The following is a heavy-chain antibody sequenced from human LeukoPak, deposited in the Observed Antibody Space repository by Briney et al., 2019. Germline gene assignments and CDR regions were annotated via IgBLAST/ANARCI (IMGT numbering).Heavy chain of an antibody. J-gene: IGHJ3*02. CDR3: AGTYSLYDPFDI. CDR2: IYHSGNT. Sequence: SETLSLTCTVSGGSISTSNYYWGWIRQPPGKGLEWIGNIYHSGNTYYNPSLKSRVSLSVDTSENQFSLKLSSVTAADTAVYYCAGTYSLYDPFDIWGQGTMTVSS. CDR1: GGSISTSNYY. D-gene: IGHD6-13*01. V-gene: IGHV4-39*07.